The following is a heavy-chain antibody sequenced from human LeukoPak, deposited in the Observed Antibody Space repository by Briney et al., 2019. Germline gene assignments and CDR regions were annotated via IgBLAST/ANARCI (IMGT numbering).Heavy chain of an antibody. V-gene: IGHV1-46*01. CDR3: ARDDSSGYYYFSDY. CDR1: GYTFTSNY. CDR2: ISPSGGST. D-gene: IGHD3-22*01. Sequence: ASVKVSCKAFGYTFTSNYMHWVRQAPGQGPEWMGVISPSGGSTTYAQKFQGRVTITRDTSISTAYMELSRLRSDDTAVYYCARDDSSGYYYFSDYWGQGTLVTVSS. J-gene: IGHJ4*02.